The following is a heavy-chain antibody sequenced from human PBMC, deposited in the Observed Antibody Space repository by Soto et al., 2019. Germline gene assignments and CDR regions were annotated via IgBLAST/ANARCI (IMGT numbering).Heavy chain of an antibody. Sequence: QMQLVQSGPEVKKPGTSVKVSCKASGFTFTSSAVQWVRQARGQRLEWIGWIVVGSGNTNYAQKFQERVTITRDMSTSTAYMELSSLRSEDTAVYYCAAKLDYGDYPAQHWGQGTLVTVSS. CDR3: AAKLDYGDYPAQH. V-gene: IGHV1-58*01. J-gene: IGHJ1*01. CDR2: IVVGSGNT. CDR1: GFTFTSSA. D-gene: IGHD4-17*01.